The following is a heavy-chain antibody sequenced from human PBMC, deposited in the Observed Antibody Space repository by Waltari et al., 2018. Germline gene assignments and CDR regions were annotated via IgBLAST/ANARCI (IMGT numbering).Heavy chain of an antibody. CDR3: AREGWNYVLDY. D-gene: IGHD1-7*01. J-gene: IGHJ4*02. V-gene: IGHV4-59*01. CDR2: IYYSGST. CDR1: GGSISRYY. Sequence: QVQLQESGPGLVKPSETLSLTCTVSGGSISRYYWSWIRQPPGKGLEWIGYIYYSGSTNYNPSLKSRVTISVDTSKNQFSLKLSSVTAADTAVYYCAREGWNYVLDYWGQGTLVTVSS.